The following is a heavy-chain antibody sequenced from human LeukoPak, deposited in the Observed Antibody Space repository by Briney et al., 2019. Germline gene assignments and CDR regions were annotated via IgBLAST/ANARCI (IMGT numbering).Heavy chain of an antibody. CDR1: GYSISSGYY. Sequence: SETLSLTCTVSGYSISSGYYWGWIRQPPGQGLEWIGSIYYSGSTYYNPSLKSRVTISVDTSKNQFSLKLSSVTAADTAVYYCARHQWGGDCSSTSCYGLDYWGQGTLVTVSS. CDR2: IYYSGST. J-gene: IGHJ4*02. CDR3: ARHQWGGDCSSTSCYGLDY. D-gene: IGHD2-2*01. V-gene: IGHV4-38-2*02.